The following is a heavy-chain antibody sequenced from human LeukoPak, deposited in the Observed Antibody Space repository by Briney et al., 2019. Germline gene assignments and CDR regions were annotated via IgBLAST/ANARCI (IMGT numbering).Heavy chain of an antibody. V-gene: IGHV4-39*07. D-gene: IGHD3-3*01. Sequence: SETLSLTCTVSDYSISSSFYYWGWIRQPPGKGLEWIGSIYYSGITDYNPSLQSRVTISVDTSKNQFSLKLTSVTAADTAVYYCARDPRASLEWLSFDIWGQGTMVTVSS. CDR3: ARDPRASLEWLSFDI. CDR2: IYYSGIT. CDR1: DYSISSSFYY. J-gene: IGHJ3*02.